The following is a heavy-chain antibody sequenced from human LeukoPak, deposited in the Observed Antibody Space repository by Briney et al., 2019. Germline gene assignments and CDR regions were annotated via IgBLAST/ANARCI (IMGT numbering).Heavy chain of an antibody. CDR2: ISSSSSYI. CDR1: GFTFSAYN. CDR3: ARDLSSGWITAVYEYFQH. J-gene: IGHJ1*01. V-gene: IGHV3-21*01. Sequence: GGSLRLSCAASGFTFSAYNMNWVRQAPGKGLEWVSSISSSSSYIYYADSVKGRFTISRDNAKNSLYLQMNSLRAEDTAVYYCARDLSSGWITAVYEYFQHWGQGTLVTVSS. D-gene: IGHD6-19*01.